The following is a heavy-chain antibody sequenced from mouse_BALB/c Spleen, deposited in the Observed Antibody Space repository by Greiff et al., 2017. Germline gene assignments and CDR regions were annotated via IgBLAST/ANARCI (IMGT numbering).Heavy chain of an antibody. CDR3: AREEGYGSRFAY. Sequence: VQLKESGPGLVKPSQSLSLTCSVTGYSITSGYYWNWIRQFPGNKLEWMGYISYDGSNNYNPSLKNRISITRDTSKNQFFLKLNSVTTEDTATYYCAREEGYGSRFAYWGQGTLVTVSA. V-gene: IGHV3-6*02. CDR2: ISYDGSN. CDR1: GYSITSGYY. J-gene: IGHJ3*01. D-gene: IGHD2-2*01.